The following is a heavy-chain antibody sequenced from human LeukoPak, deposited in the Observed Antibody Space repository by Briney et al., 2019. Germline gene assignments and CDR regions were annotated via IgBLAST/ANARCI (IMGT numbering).Heavy chain of an antibody. Sequence: GGSLRLSCAASGFNFADSAMSWVRQTPRKGLEWVSLISFSGRNTYYGDSVKGRFTISRDHSKDTVYLQMNSLRAEDTAIFYCARDIELSTWGPGTMVTVSS. D-gene: IGHD5-12*01. CDR1: GFNFADSA. CDR3: ARDIELST. CDR2: ISFSGRNT. J-gene: IGHJ3*01. V-gene: IGHV3-23*01.